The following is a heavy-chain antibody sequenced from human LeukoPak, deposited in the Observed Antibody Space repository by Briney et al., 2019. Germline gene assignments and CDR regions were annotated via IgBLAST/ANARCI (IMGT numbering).Heavy chain of an antibody. D-gene: IGHD3-22*01. CDR1: GFTVSSNY. Sequence: GGSLRLSCAASGFTVSSNYMSWVRQAPGKGLEWVSVIYSGGSTYYADSVKGRFTISRDNSKNTLYLQMNSLRAEDTAVYYCARDYYYDSSYFDYWGQGTLSPSPQ. CDR2: IYSGGST. J-gene: IGHJ4*02. CDR3: ARDYYYDSSYFDY. V-gene: IGHV3-66*01.